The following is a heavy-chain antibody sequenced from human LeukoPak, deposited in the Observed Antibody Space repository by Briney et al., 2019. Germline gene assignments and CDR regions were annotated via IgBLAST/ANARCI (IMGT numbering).Heavy chain of an antibody. CDR3: ARNTYYYDNSAGTFDF. Sequence: ASVKVSCKASGYTFTSYGISWVRQAPGQGLEWMGWINPNSGGTNYAQKFQGRVTMTRDTSISTAYMELSGLRSDDTAVFYCARNTYYYDNSAGTFDFWGPGTLVTVSS. D-gene: IGHD3-22*01. CDR2: INPNSGGT. V-gene: IGHV1-2*02. CDR1: GYTFTSYG. J-gene: IGHJ4*02.